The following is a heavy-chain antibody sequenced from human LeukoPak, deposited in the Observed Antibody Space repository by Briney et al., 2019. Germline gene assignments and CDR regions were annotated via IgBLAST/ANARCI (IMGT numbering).Heavy chain of an antibody. CDR2: INEDGSGT. D-gene: IGHD2-21*01. CDR3: TRDENRVVPTSRLDH. Sequence: GGSVRPSCAASGFTFSRYFMSWVRQTPGKGLEWLANINEDGSGTYYVDAVKGRFTISRDNAKNSLYLQMSSLRVEDTAVYYCTRDENRVVPTSRLDHWGQGTLVTVSS. CDR1: GFTFSRYF. V-gene: IGHV3-7*01. J-gene: IGHJ4*02.